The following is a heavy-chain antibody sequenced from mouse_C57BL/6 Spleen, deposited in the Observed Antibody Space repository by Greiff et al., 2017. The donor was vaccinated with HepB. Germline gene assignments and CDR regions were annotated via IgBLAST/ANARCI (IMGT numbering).Heavy chain of an antibody. J-gene: IGHJ4*01. CDR1: GYTFTSYW. V-gene: IGHV1-69*01. CDR3: ARRGVTTERRYAMDY. Sequence: VQLQQPGAELVMPGASVKLSCKASGYTFTSYWMHWVKQRPGQGLEWIGEIDPSDSYTNYNQKFKGKSTLTVDKSSSTAYMQLSSLTSEDSAVYYCARRGVTTERRYAMDYWGQGTSVTVSS. CDR2: IDPSDSYT. D-gene: IGHD1-1*01.